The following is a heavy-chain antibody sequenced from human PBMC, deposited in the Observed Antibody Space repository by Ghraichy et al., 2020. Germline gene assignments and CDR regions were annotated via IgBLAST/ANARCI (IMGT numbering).Heavy chain of an antibody. V-gene: IGHV4-34*01. CDR1: GGSFSGYY. Sequence: SETLSLTCAVYGGSFSGYYWSWIRQPPGKGLEWIGEINHSGSTNYNPSLKSRVTISVDTSKNQFSLKLSSVTAADTAVYYCARGFKSCGFDYWGQGTLVTVSS. CDR2: INHSGST. CDR3: ARGFKSCGFDY. J-gene: IGHJ4*02.